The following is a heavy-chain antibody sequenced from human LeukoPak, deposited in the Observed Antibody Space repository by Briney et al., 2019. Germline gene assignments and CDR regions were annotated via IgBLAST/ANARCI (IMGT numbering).Heavy chain of an antibody. J-gene: IGHJ5*02. Sequence: PSETLSLTCTVSGGSISSGDYYWSWIRQPPGKGLEWIGYIYYSGSTYYNPSLKSRVTISVDTSKNQFSLKLSSVTAADTAVYYCARQVWELRTNWFDPRGQGTLVTVSS. CDR3: ARQVWELRTNWFDP. V-gene: IGHV4-30-4*01. CDR2: IYYSGST. D-gene: IGHD1-26*01. CDR1: GGSISSGDYY.